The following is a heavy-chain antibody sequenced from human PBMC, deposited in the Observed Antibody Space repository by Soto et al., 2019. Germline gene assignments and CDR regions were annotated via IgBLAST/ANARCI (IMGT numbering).Heavy chain of an antibody. Sequence: EVQLLESGGGLVQPGGSLRLSCAASGFTFRSYAMAWVRQAPGKGLEWVSGISEKGDNKNYADPVRGRFTISRDNSMNTAGLLMNSLRGEDTAVYYCVKERATIFGVVSKYGMDVWGQGTTVYVSS. V-gene: IGHV3-23*01. CDR3: VKERATIFGVVSKYGMDV. CDR2: ISEKGDNK. CDR1: GFTFRSYA. J-gene: IGHJ6*02. D-gene: IGHD3-3*01.